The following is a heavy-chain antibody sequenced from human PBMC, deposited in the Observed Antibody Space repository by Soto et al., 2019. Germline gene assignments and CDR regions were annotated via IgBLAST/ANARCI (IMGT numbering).Heavy chain of an antibody. Sequence: SETLSLTCNMSGDSYSISTYSWIWIRQPPGKALQWIGFIYQSGVTSYNPSLASRVSISLDRSNNQCSLKLKSVTAADTAAYFCAGMPYTSGLRFDPWGPGTLVTVSS. D-gene: IGHD6-19*01. CDR3: AGMPYTSGLRFDP. CDR2: IYQSGVT. CDR1: GDSYSISTYS. J-gene: IGHJ5*02. V-gene: IGHV4-30-2*01.